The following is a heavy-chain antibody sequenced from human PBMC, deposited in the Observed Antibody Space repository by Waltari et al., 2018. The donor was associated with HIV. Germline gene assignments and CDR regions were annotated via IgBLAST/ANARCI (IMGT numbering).Heavy chain of an antibody. D-gene: IGHD6-6*01. CDR2: IIPIFGKA. CDR3: ARDRSEYSSSSRPYYFDY. Sequence: QVQLVKSGAEVKKPGSSVNVSCKASGGTFSSYAISWVRQAPGQGLEWMGGIIPIFGKANYAQKLQGRVTITADESTSTAYMELSSLRSEDTAVYYCARDRSEYSSSSRPYYFDYWGQGTLVTVSS. CDR1: GGTFSSYA. J-gene: IGHJ4*02. V-gene: IGHV1-69*13.